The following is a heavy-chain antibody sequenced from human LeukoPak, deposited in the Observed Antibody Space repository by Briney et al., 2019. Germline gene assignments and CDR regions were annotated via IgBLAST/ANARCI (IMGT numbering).Heavy chain of an antibody. D-gene: IGHD1-14*01. CDR2: IYHGRSTHAYTGRT. V-gene: IGHV4-39*07. Sequence: SETLSLTCTVSGGSISSSSSYWGWIRQPPGKGLEWIGTIYHGRSTHAYTGRTYYNSSLKSRVTISVDTSNNKFSITMASVTAADTAVYYCVTTNPWDLTYYFDYWGQGTLVTVSS. J-gene: IGHJ4*02. CDR1: GGSISSSSSY. CDR3: VTTNPWDLTYYFDY.